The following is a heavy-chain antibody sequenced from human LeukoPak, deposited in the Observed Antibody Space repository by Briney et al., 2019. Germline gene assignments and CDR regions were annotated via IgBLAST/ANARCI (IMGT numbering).Heavy chain of an antibody. Sequence: SETLSLTCAVYGGSFSGYYWSWIRQPPGKGLEWIGEINHSGSTNYNPSLKSRVTISVDTSKNQFSLKLSSVTAADTAVYYCARGRSYQTYYYYYMDVWGKGTTATVSS. CDR3: ARGRSYQTYYYYYMDV. D-gene: IGHD3-16*02. CDR2: INHSGST. V-gene: IGHV4-34*01. CDR1: GGSFSGYY. J-gene: IGHJ6*03.